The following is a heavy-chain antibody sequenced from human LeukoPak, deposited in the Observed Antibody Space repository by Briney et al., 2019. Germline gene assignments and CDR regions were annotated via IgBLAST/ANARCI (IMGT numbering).Heavy chain of an antibody. Sequence: GGSLRLSCAASGFTFSSYWMSWVRQAPGKGLEWVANIKQDGSEEYYVDSVKGRFTISRDNAKNSLYLQMNSLRAEDTAVYYCARETLGYCSGGSCRLSWTPILDYWGQGTLVTVSS. V-gene: IGHV3-7*01. CDR3: ARETLGYCSGGSCRLSWTPILDY. D-gene: IGHD2-15*01. CDR2: IKQDGSEE. CDR1: GFTFSSYW. J-gene: IGHJ4*02.